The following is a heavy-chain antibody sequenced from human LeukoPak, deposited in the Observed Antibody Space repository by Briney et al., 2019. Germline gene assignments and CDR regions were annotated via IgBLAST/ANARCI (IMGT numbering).Heavy chain of an antibody. D-gene: IGHD1-26*01. Sequence: GGSLRLSCAVPGFTFRTYWMHWVRQVPGEGLVWVSRINEDGSITNYADSVKGRFSISRDNAKNTLYLQMNSLRAEDTAVYYCGRDLGGRSGYWGQGTLVTVSS. CDR2: INEDGSIT. V-gene: IGHV3-74*01. CDR3: GRDLGGRSGY. CDR1: GFTFRTYW. J-gene: IGHJ4*02.